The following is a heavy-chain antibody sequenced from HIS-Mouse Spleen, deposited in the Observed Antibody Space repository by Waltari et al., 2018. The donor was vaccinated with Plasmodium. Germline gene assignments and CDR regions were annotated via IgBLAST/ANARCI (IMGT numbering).Heavy chain of an antibody. CDR2: ISYDGNNK. CDR3: AKDRRSSSWYVDY. D-gene: IGHD6-13*01. Sequence: APGKGLEWVAVISYDGNNKYYADSVKGRFTISRDNSKNTLYLQMNSLRAEDTAVYYCAKDRRSSSWYVDYWGQGTLVTVSS. V-gene: IGHV3-30*18. J-gene: IGHJ4*02.